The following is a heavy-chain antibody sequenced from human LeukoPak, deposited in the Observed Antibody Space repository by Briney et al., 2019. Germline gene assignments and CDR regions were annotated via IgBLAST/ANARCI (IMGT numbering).Heavy chain of an antibody. D-gene: IGHD6-19*01. Sequence: SETLSLTCTVSGGSISSSSYYWGWIRQPPGKGLEWIGSIYYSGSTYYNPSLKSRVTISVDTSKNQFSLKLSSVTAADTAVYYCASSSIAVRSLFDPWGQGTLVTVSS. CDR3: ASSSIAVRSLFDP. CDR2: IYYSGST. CDR1: GGSISSSSYY. V-gene: IGHV4-39*01. J-gene: IGHJ5*02.